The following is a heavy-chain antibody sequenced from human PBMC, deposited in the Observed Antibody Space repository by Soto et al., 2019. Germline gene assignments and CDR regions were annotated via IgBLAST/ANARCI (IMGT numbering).Heavy chain of an antibody. Sequence: PSETLSLTCTVSGGSISSGDYYWSWIRQPPGKGLEWIGYIHYSGSTYYNPSLKSRVTISVDTSKNQFSLKLSSVTAADTAVYYCARGGDLTNWFDPWGQGTLVTVSS. CDR2: IHYSGST. CDR1: GGSISSGDYY. J-gene: IGHJ5*02. V-gene: IGHV4-30-4*01. CDR3: ARGGDLTNWFDP. D-gene: IGHD3-16*01.